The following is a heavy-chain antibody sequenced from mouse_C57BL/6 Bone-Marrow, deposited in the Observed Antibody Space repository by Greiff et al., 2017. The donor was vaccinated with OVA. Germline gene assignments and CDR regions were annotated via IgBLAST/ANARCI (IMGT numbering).Heavy chain of an antibody. J-gene: IGHJ3*01. Sequence: EVQGVESGEGLVKPGGSLKLSCAASGFTFSSYAMSWVRQTPAKRLEWVAYISSGGDYIYYADTVKGRFTISRDNARNTLYLQMSSLKSEDTAMYYCTRDHSSNPWFAYWGQGTLVTVSA. CDR2: ISSGGDYI. CDR3: TRDHSSNPWFAY. CDR1: GFTFSSYA. V-gene: IGHV5-9-1*02. D-gene: IGHD2-5*01.